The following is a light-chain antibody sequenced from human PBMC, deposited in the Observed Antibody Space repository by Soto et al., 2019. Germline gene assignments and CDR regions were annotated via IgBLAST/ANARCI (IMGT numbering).Light chain of an antibody. V-gene: IGKV3-20*01. CDR3: QQYGTSPWT. J-gene: IGKJ1*01. CDR1: QSVGSNY. CDR2: GAS. Sequence: ETVLTQSPGTLSLSLGERATLSCRASQSVGSNYLAWYQQKRGQAPRLLIFGASSRATGIPDNSSGSGSGTDFTLTISRLEPEDFAVYYCQQYGTSPWTFGQGTKVDIK.